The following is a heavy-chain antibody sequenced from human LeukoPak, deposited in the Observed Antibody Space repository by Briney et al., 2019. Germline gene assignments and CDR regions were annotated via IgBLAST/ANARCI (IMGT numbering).Heavy chain of an antibody. CDR3: AKRDWPYYFDY. CDR1: GFTFSNYW. Sequence: GGSLRLSCAVSGFTFSNYWMSWVRQAPGKGLEWVSVISGNGDDAFYADSVKGRFRISRDNSKNTVYLQMNSLRADDTAVYYCAKRDWPYYFDYWGQGTLVAVSS. CDR2: ISGNGDDA. V-gene: IGHV3-23*01. D-gene: IGHD3/OR15-3a*01. J-gene: IGHJ4*02.